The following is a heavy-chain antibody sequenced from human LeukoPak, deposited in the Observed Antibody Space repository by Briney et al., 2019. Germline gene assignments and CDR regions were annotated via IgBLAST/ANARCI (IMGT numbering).Heavy chain of an antibody. CDR1: GFTFNTYT. CDR2: ISYDGSNK. Sequence: GGSLRLSCSASGFTFNTYTMHWVRQAPGKGLGWVAVISYDGSNKHYADSVKGRFTISRDNSKNTLYLQMNSLGAEDTAVYYCAKAITAMVTDYWGQGTLVTVSS. V-gene: IGHV3-30-3*01. CDR3: AKAITAMVTDY. D-gene: IGHD5-18*01. J-gene: IGHJ4*02.